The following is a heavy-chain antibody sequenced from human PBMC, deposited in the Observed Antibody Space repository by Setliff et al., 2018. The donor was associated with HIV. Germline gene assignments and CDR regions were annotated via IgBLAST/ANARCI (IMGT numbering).Heavy chain of an antibody. CDR1: GGSIGTTTYY. V-gene: IGHV4-39*01. D-gene: IGHD2-15*01. J-gene: IGHJ4*02. Sequence: SETLSLTCAVSGGSIGTTTYYWGWIRQPPGKGLEWIGSIYYNGITYYNPSLKGRLTISVDTSKNQFSLKVTSVTAADTAVYYCARRIFHSSFPSFDSWGQGTLVTVSS. CDR2: IYYNGIT. CDR3: ARRIFHSSFPSFDS.